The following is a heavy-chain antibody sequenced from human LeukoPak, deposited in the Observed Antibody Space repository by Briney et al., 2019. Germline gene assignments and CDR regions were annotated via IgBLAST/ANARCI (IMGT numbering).Heavy chain of an antibody. J-gene: IGHJ4*02. V-gene: IGHV3-74*01. CDR2: IDTDGSRT. CDR3: SRDLAMTFDY. D-gene: IGHD2-2*01. CDR1: GFTFDDYA. Sequence: PGGSLRLSCAASGFTFDDYAMHWVRQAPGKGLEWVSRIDTDGSRTNYADSVKGRFTISRDNAKNTLYLQMDRLRADDTAVYYCSRDLAMTFDYWGQGTLVTVSS.